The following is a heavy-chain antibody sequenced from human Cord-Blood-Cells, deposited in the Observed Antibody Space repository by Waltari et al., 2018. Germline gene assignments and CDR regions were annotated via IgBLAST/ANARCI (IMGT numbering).Heavy chain of an antibody. D-gene: IGHD3-3*01. J-gene: IGHJ6*02. CDR2: INAGNGNT. Sequence: QVQLVQSGAEVKKPGASVKVSCKASGYTFTSYAMHLVRQAPGQRLEWMGWINAGNGNTKYSQKFQGRVTITRDTSASTAYMELSSLRSEDTAVYYCARAVTIFGVVTSYYYGMDVWGQGTTVTVSS. CDR3: ARAVTIFGVVTSYYYGMDV. CDR1: GYTFTSYA. V-gene: IGHV1-3*01.